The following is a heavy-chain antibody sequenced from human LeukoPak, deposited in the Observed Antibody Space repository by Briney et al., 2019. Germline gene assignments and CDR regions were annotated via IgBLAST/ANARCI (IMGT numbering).Heavy chain of an antibody. D-gene: IGHD3-10*01. V-gene: IGHV3-7*01. CDR1: GFTVSTTL. CDR3: ARSGRGVDSFYFYMDV. CDR2: IKHDGREKQDGSEK. J-gene: IGHJ6*03. Sequence: PGGYLRLTCTVAGFTVSTTLMSWVRQAPGQGRVWGANIKHDGREKQDGSEKRYVDSVKGRFTISRDNDKNSLYLQMNSLRAEDTAVYYCARSGRGVDSFYFYMDVWRKEPTLSVSS.